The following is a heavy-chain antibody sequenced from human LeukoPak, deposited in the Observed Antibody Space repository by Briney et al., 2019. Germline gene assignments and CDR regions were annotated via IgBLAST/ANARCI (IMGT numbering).Heavy chain of an antibody. CDR2: IYTSGST. D-gene: IGHD3-10*01. V-gene: IGHV4-61*02. CDR1: GGSISSGSYY. CDR3: ARDRVEWYFDL. Sequence: SETLSLTCTVSGGSISSGSYYWSWIRQPAGKGLEWIGRIYTSGSTNYNPSLKSRVTISVDTSKDQFSLKLSSVTAADTAVYYCARDRVEWYFDLWGRGTLVTVSS. J-gene: IGHJ2*01.